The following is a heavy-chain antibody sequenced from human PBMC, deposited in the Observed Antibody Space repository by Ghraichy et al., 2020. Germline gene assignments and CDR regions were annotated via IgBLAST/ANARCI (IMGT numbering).Heavy chain of an antibody. CDR3: ARNPPVVNGRYYYYYYGMDV. CDR2: INHSGST. CDR1: GGSFSGYY. J-gene: IGHJ6*02. V-gene: IGHV4-34*01. D-gene: IGHD1-26*01. Sequence: SETLSLTCAVYGGSFSGYYWSWIRQPPGKGLEWIGEINHSGSTNYNPSLKSRVTISVDTSKNQFSLKLSSVTAADTAVYYCARNPPVVNGRYYYYYYGMDVWGQGTTVTVSS.